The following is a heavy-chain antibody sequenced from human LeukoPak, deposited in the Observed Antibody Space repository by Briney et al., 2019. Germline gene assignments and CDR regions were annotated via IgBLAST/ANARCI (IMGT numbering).Heavy chain of an antibody. Sequence: GTLSLTCTVSGVPLSSYYWSWVRQPPGKGLEWIGYICYSGSTIYNPPLKRRVTISVDTSKNQFTLKLSSVTAADTAVYYCAREPGGTGTTGFDYWGQGTLVTVSS. V-gene: IGHV4-59*01. CDR2: ICYSGST. J-gene: IGHJ4*02. D-gene: IGHD1-1*01. CDR3: AREPGGTGTTGFDY. CDR1: GVPLSSYY.